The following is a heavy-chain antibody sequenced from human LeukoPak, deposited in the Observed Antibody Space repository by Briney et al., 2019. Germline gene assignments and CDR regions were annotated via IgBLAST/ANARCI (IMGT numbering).Heavy chain of an antibody. CDR2: IYYTGNT. Sequence: SETLSLTCTVSGYSISSGYYRGWIRQPPGKGLEWIGSIYYTGNTYYNASLKSQVSISIDTSKNQFSLKLTSVTAADTAVYYCARQTGSGLFILPGGQGTLVTVSS. J-gene: IGHJ4*02. CDR3: ARQTGSGLFILP. V-gene: IGHV4-38-2*02. CDR1: GYSISSGYY. D-gene: IGHD3/OR15-3a*01.